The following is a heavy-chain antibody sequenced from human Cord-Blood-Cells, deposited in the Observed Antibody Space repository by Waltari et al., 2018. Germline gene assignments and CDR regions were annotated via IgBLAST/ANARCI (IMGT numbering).Heavy chain of an antibody. D-gene: IGHD3-9*01. CDR1: GGSFSGYY. V-gene: IGHV4-34*01. J-gene: IGHJ4*02. CDR2: ISHSGST. Sequence: QVQLQQWGAGLLKPSETLSLTCAVYGGSFSGYYWSWIRQPPGKGLEWIGEISHSGSTNYNPSLKSRVTISVDTSKNQFSLKLSSVTAADTAVYYCARRDYDILTGYDYWGQGTLVTVSS. CDR3: ARRDYDILTGYDY.